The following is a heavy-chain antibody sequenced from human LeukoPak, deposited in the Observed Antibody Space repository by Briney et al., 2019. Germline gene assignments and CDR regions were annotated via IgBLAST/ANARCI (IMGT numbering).Heavy chain of an antibody. J-gene: IGHJ2*01. Sequence: ASVKVSCKASGYTFTGYYMHWVRQAPGQGLEWMGWINPNSGGTNYAQKFQGRVTMTRDTSISTAYMELSRLRSDDTAVYYCARPPTSYYYDSSGYYPEYFDLWGRGTLVTVSS. CDR3: ARPPTSYYYDSSGYYPEYFDL. CDR1: GYTFTGYY. CDR2: INPNSGGT. V-gene: IGHV1-2*02. D-gene: IGHD3-22*01.